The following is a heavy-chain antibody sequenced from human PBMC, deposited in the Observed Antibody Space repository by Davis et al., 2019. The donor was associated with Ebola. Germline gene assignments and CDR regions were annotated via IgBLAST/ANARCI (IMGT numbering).Heavy chain of an antibody. V-gene: IGHV1-8*01. CDR2: MNPNSDNR. Sequence: ASMKVSCKASGYTFANYDIHWVRQATGQGLEWMGWMNPNSDNRGYAQKFQGRVTMTGSTSISTAYMELSSLKSEDTAVYYCATTAVTTDYNFGMDVWGQGTAVIVSS. D-gene: IGHD4-17*01. J-gene: IGHJ6*02. CDR1: GYTFANYD. CDR3: ATTAVTTDYNFGMDV.